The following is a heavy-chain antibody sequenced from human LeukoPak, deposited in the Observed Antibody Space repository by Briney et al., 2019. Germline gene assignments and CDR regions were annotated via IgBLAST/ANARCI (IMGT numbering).Heavy chain of an antibody. CDR2: IYPGDSDT. J-gene: IGHJ5*02. CDR1: GYSFTSYW. Sequence: GESLKISCKGSGYSFTSYWIGWVRQMPGKGLEWMGIIYPGDSDTRYSPSFQGQVTISADKSISTAYLQWSSLKASDTAMYYCARFSYSSSWEHNWFDPWGQGTLVTVSS. CDR3: ARFSYSSSWEHNWFDP. D-gene: IGHD6-13*01. V-gene: IGHV5-51*01.